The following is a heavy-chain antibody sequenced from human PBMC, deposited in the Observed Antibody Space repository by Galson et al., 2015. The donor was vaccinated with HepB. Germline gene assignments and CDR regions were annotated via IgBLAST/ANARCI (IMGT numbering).Heavy chain of an antibody. V-gene: IGHV3-7*03. CDR2: IKQDGSEK. CDR1: GFTFSSYW. CDR3: ARGFNFDYYDSSGYWGDTSGDY. J-gene: IGHJ4*02. D-gene: IGHD3-22*01. Sequence: SLRLSCAASGFTFSSYWMSWVRQAPGKGLEWVANIKQDGSEKYYVDSVKGRFTISRDNAKNSLYLQMNSLRAEDTAVYYCARGFNFDYYDSSGYWGDTSGDYWGQGTLVTVSS.